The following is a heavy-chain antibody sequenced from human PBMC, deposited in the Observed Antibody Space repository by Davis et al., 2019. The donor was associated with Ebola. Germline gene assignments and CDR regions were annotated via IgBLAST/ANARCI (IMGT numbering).Heavy chain of an antibody. Sequence: PGGSLRLSCAASGFTFSSYAMSWVRQAPGKGLEWVSAISGSGGSTYYADSVKGRFTISRDNSKNTLYLQMKSLRAEDTAVYYCATVVAYCSGGTCYLGYWGQGTLVTVSS. J-gene: IGHJ4*02. V-gene: IGHV3-23*01. CDR2: ISGSGGST. CDR1: GFTFSSYA. CDR3: ATVVAYCSGGTCYLGY. D-gene: IGHD2-15*01.